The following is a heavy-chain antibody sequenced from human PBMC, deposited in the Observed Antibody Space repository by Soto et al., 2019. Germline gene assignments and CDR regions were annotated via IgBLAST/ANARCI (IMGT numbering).Heavy chain of an antibody. D-gene: IGHD3-10*01. Sequence: QVQLVESGGGVVQPGRSLRLSCAASGFTFSSYGMHWVRQAPGKGLEWVAVISYDGSNKYCADSVKGRFTISRDNTKNTQYQQMNSLKAEDTAVYYWAKEKFTMVRGEGGNYYYGMDVWCQGTTVTVSS. J-gene: IGHJ6*02. CDR2: ISYDGSNK. CDR3: AKEKFTMVRGEGGNYYYGMDV. V-gene: IGHV3-30*18. CDR1: GFTFSSYG.